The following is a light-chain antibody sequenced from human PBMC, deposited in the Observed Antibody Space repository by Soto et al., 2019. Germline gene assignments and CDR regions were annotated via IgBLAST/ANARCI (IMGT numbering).Light chain of an antibody. Sequence: QSALTQPASVSGSPGQSITISCTGTSSDVGGYNYVSWYQQHPGKAPKLIIYEVSNRPSGVSNRFSGSKSGDTASLTISGLQAEDEADYHCSSYTSSSYVLGTGTKVTVL. CDR1: SSDVGGYNY. J-gene: IGLJ1*01. CDR3: SSYTSSSYV. CDR2: EVS. V-gene: IGLV2-14*01.